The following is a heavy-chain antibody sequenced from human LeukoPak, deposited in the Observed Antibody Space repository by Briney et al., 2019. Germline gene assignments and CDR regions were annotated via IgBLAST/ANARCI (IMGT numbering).Heavy chain of an antibody. J-gene: IGHJ4*02. D-gene: IGHD1-26*01. CDR3: ARDGREVSLDC. CDR2: IWYDGSNE. CDR1: GFTFSSYG. V-gene: IGHV3-33*01. Sequence: GGSLRLSCAASGFTFSSYGMHWVRQAPGKGLEWVAVIWYDGSNEYSADSVKGRFTISRDNSKNTLYLQMNSLRAEDTAVYYCARDGREVSLDCRGQRTLVTVSS.